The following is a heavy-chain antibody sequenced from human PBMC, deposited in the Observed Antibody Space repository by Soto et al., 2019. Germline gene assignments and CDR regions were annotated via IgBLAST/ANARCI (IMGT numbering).Heavy chain of an antibody. CDR3: ARHATRSYDY. CDR1: GGSISSAAYY. V-gene: IGHV4-61*08. CDR2: IYYNGNT. Sequence: SETLSLTCTVSGGSISSAAYYWSWIRQHPGKGLECIGYIYYNGNTNYTPSLKSRVTISVDTSKNQFTLNLNSVTAADTAVYYCARHATRSYDYWGQGTLVTVSS. J-gene: IGHJ4*02.